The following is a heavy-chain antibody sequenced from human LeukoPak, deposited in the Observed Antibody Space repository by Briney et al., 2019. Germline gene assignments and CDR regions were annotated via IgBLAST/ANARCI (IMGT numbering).Heavy chain of an antibody. D-gene: IGHD6-13*01. CDR3: ARSLPYGTTWYGRSDF. J-gene: IGHJ4*02. CDR2: IRQDGDTK. V-gene: IGHV3-7*03. CDR1: GFPFNAYW. Sequence: GGSLRLSRAASGFPFNAYWMTWVRQAPGKGLEWVANIRQDGDTKYYVDSVKGRFTISRDNAMNSLYLQMNSLRAEDTAIYYCARSLPYGTTWYGRSDFWGQGTLVTVSS.